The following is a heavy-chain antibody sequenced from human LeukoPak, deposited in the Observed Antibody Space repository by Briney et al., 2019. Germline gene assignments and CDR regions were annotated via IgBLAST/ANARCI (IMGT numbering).Heavy chain of an antibody. D-gene: IGHD6-19*01. J-gene: IGHJ3*02. CDR2: ISYDGSNK. V-gene: IGHV3-30*18. CDR1: GFTFSSYS. Sequence: PGGSLRLSCAASGFTFSSYSMNWVRQAPGKGLEWVAVISYDGSNKYFADSVKGRFTISRDNSKNTLYLQMNSLRAEDTAVYYCAEDSGIAVAGTLRAFDIWGQGTMVTVSS. CDR3: AEDSGIAVAGTLRAFDI.